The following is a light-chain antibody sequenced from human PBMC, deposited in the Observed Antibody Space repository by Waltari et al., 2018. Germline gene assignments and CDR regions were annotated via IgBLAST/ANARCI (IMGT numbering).Light chain of an antibody. Sequence: EIVMPQSPATLSVSPGERATISCRASQSVGRNLTWYQRKPGQAPMLVIFGASTRATGIPDSFTGSGSETDVTHTSSSLQSEDFAVYYCQHNTNWPYTFGQGTKLEIK. J-gene: IGKJ2*01. CDR2: GAS. CDR1: QSVGRN. CDR3: QHNTNWPYT. V-gene: IGKV3-15*01.